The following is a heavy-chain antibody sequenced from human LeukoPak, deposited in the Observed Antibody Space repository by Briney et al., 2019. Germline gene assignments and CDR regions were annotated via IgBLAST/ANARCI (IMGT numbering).Heavy chain of an antibody. Sequence: ASVKVSCKASGYTFTNSDIHWVRQAPGQGLEWLGWMDPNSGKTGHAQKFQGRVTLSTNTSISTAYMEMSSLRSDDTAVYYCATLHGYDALDIWGQGTMVTVSS. CDR3: ATLHGYDALDI. D-gene: IGHD2-15*01. CDR1: GYTFTNSD. CDR2: MDPNSGKT. V-gene: IGHV1-8*03. J-gene: IGHJ3*02.